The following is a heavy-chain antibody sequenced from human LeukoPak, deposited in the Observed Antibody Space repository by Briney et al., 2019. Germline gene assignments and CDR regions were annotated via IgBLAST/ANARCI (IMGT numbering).Heavy chain of an antibody. V-gene: IGHV3-74*01. Sequence: PGGSLRLSCAASGFTFSNYWMQWVRQAPGKGLVWVSRINGEGGTSYADSVKGRFTISRDNAKNTVRLQMNSLRAEDTAVYYCARDLVYGSGSCGHWGQGTLVTVSS. D-gene: IGHD3-10*01. J-gene: IGHJ4*02. CDR1: GFTFSNYW. CDR3: ARDLVYGSGSCGH. CDR2: INGEGGT.